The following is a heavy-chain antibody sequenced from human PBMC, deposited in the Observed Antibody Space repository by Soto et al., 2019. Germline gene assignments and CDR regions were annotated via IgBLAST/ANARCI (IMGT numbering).Heavy chain of an antibody. CDR2: IIPIFGTA. CDR3: ARDRGHSSGYYPSRFDP. J-gene: IGHJ5*02. D-gene: IGHD3-22*01. CDR1: GGTFSSYA. V-gene: IGHV1-69*12. Sequence: QVQLVQSGAEVKKPGSSVKVSCKASGGTFSSYAITWVRQAPGQGLEWMGGIIPIFGTANYAQKFQGRVTITAHESTSTPHKEQSSVRSEYTVVYYGARDRGHSSGYYPSRFDPWGQRTQVTVSA.